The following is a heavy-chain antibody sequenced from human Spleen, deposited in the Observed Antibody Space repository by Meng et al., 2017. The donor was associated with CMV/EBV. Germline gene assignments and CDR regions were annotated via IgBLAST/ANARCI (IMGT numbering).Heavy chain of an antibody. D-gene: IGHD2-2*01. CDR3: ARGYCGSTSCNDAFDI. CDR1: GYTFTDYY. Sequence: ASVKVSCKASGYTFTDYYIHWVRQAPGQGLEWMGWINSNSGFTIYAQKFQGRVTVTRDTSISTAYMELTRLRSDDTAVYYCARGYCGSTSCNDAFDIWGQGTMVTVSS. CDR2: INSNSGFT. J-gene: IGHJ3*02. V-gene: IGHV1-2*02.